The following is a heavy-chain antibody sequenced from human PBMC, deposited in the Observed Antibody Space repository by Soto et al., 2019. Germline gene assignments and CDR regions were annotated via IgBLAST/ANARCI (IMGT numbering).Heavy chain of an antibody. V-gene: IGHV4-30-2*01. Sequence: SETLSLTCTVSGYSISSGNYYWSWIRQHPGKGLEWIGYIYHSGSTYYNPSLKSRVTISVDRSKNQFSLKLSSVTAADTAVYYCDRDDIVASGWFDPWGQGTLVTVSS. CDR1: GYSISSGNYY. CDR2: IYHSGST. J-gene: IGHJ5*02. D-gene: IGHD2-15*01. CDR3: DRDDIVASGWFDP.